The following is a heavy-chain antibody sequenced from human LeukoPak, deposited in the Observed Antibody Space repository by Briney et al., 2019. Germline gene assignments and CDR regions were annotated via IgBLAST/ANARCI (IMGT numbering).Heavy chain of an antibody. D-gene: IGHD1-26*01. CDR2: ISGSGGST. Sequence: PGGSLRLSCAASGFTFSSYAMSWVRQAPGKGLEWVSAISGSGGSTYYADSVKGRFTISRDNSKNTLHLQMNSLRAEDTAVYYCAKDQEFLRGSYNYWGQGTLVTVSS. J-gene: IGHJ4*02. V-gene: IGHV3-23*01. CDR1: GFTFSSYA. CDR3: AKDQEFLRGSYNY.